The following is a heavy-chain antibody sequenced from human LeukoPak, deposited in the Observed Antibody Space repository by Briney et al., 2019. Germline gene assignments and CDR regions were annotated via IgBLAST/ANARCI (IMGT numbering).Heavy chain of an antibody. CDR1: GFAFSSCD. V-gene: IGHV3-13*01. J-gene: IGHJ4*02. Sequence: PGGSLRLSCATSGFAFSSCDMHWVRQATGKGLEWVSAFHADGETFYSDSVRGRFTISRDNAKNSLNLQMNSLGVGDTAVYYCTRGSGPGVTTIASWGQGTLVTVSS. CDR2: FHADGET. D-gene: IGHD4-17*01. CDR3: TRGSGPGVTTIAS.